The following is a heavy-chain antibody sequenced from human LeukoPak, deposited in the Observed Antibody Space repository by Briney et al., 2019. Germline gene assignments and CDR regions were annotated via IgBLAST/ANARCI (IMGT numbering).Heavy chain of an antibody. CDR1: GFTFSSYA. J-gene: IGHJ6*03. Sequence: GGSLRLSCAASGFTFSSYAMSWVRQAPGKGLEWVSAISGSDSTYYADSVKGRFTISRDNSKNTLYLQMNSLRAEDTAVYYCAKDVGSTAVVDHYMDVWGKGATVSVSS. CDR2: ISGSDST. CDR3: AKDVGSTAVVDHYMDV. D-gene: IGHD6-19*01. V-gene: IGHV3-23*01.